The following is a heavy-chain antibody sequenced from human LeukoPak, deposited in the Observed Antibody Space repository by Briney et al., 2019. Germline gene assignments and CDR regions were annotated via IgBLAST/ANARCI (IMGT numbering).Heavy chain of an antibody. J-gene: IGHJ4*02. Sequence: ASVKVSRKASGGTFSSYAISWVRQAPGQGLEWMGRIIPILGIANYAQKFLGRVTITADKSTSTAYMELSSLRSEDTAVYYCAPVVTRRVRDYWGQGTLVTVSS. CDR2: IIPILGIA. CDR1: GGTFSSYA. CDR3: APVVTRRVRDY. V-gene: IGHV1-69*04. D-gene: IGHD4-23*01.